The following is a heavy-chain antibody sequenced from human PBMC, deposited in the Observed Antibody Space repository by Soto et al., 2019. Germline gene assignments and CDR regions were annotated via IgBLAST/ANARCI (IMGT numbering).Heavy chain of an antibody. D-gene: IGHD2-15*01. CDR3: AKLTDSGGSCSSAMDV. Sequence: GGSLRLSCAASGFTFSNYAMTWARQAPGKGLEWVSSIGDSGDSAYYADSVRGRLTISRDNSKNTLYLQMNSLRADDTAVYYCAKLTDSGGSCSSAMDVWGQGTTVTVSS. CDR1: GFTFSNYA. CDR2: IGDSGDSA. V-gene: IGHV3-23*01. J-gene: IGHJ6*02.